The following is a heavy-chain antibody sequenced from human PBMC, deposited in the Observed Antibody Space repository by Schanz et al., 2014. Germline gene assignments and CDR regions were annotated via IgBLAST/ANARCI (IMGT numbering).Heavy chain of an antibody. CDR3: ARSDYYDNSDYYNAFDY. V-gene: IGHV1-69*02. D-gene: IGHD3-22*01. CDR1: GGTFSSFG. J-gene: IGHJ4*02. CDR2: IIPILGIA. Sequence: VQLEQSGAEVKKPGSSVKVSCKASGGTFSSFGISWVRQAPGQGLEWMGRIIPILGIANYAQKFQGRVTNTADKTTSTAYMGLSSLRPEDTAVYYCARSDYYDNSDYYNAFDYWGQGTLVTVSS.